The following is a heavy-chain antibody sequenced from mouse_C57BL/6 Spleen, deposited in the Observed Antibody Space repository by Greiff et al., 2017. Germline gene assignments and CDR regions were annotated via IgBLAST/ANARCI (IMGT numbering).Heavy chain of an antibody. Sequence: VQLQQPGAELVKPGASVKLSCKASGYTFTSYWMQWVKQRPGQGLEWIGEIDPSDSYTNYHQKFKGKATLTVDTSSSTAYMQLSSLTSEDSAVYYCGAAQATFFFAYWGQGTLVTVSA. CDR2: IDPSDSYT. D-gene: IGHD3-2*02. V-gene: IGHV1-50*01. CDR1: GYTFTSYW. J-gene: IGHJ3*01. CDR3: GAAQATFFFAY.